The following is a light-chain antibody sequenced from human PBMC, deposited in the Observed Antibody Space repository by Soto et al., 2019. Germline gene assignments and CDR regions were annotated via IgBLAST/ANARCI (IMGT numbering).Light chain of an antibody. J-gene: IGKJ1*01. CDR1: QDISNY. Sequence: DIQMTQSPSSLSASVGDRVTITCRASQDISNYLAWYQQKPGKVPSLLIYAASSLESGGPSRFSGSGSGTDFTLTISSLQPEDVATYYGQKYNSAPWTFGQGTKVESK. CDR2: AAS. V-gene: IGKV1-27*01. CDR3: QKYNSAPWT.